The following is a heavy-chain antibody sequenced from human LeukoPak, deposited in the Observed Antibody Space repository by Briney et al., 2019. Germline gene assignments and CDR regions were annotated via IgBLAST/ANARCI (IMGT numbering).Heavy chain of an antibody. Sequence: GRSLRLSCEASGFTFGSYGMHWVRQAPGKGLEWVARISYDGSNEYYGDSVKGRFTISRDNSKSTLYLQMNSLGAEDTAVYYCAKDQGYAYGHSFDYWGQGTLVTVSS. V-gene: IGHV3-30*18. D-gene: IGHD5-18*01. CDR1: GFTFGSYG. CDR2: ISYDGSNE. CDR3: AKDQGYAYGHSFDY. J-gene: IGHJ4*02.